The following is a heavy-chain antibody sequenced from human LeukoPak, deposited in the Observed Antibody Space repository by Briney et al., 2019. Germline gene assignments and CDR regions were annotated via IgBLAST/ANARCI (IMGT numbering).Heavy chain of an antibody. CDR3: ARLHDYGGKNFDF. J-gene: IGHJ2*01. CDR1: GGSISDYY. Sequence: SETLSLTCTVSGGSISDYYWTWIRQPPGKGLEWIGYIYYIGSTNYNPSFKSRVTISVDTSKKQFSLKMSSVTAADTAVYYCARLHDYGGKNFDFWGRGTLVTVSS. V-gene: IGHV4-59*01. CDR2: IYYIGST. D-gene: IGHD4-23*01.